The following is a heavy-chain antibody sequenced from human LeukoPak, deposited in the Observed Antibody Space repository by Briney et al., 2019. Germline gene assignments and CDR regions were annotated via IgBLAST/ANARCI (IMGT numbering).Heavy chain of an antibody. J-gene: IGHJ4*02. D-gene: IGHD3-22*01. Sequence: PGGSLRLSCAASGFTFRTYLMCWVRQAPGKGLEWVSNIKQDGSEKYYVDSVKGRFTISRDNAKNSLYLQMNTLRAEDTAVYYCARDFPYYYDTSGYYSDYWGQGTLVTVSS. CDR1: GFTFRTYL. V-gene: IGHV3-7*01. CDR2: IKQDGSEK. CDR3: ARDFPYYYDTSGYYSDY.